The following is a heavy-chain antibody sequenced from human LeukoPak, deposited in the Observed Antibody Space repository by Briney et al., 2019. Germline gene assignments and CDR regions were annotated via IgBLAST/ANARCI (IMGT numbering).Heavy chain of an antibody. CDR2: IKQDESEK. J-gene: IGHJ4*02. CDR1: GFTFRNYC. D-gene: IGHD3-22*01. Sequence: PGGSLRLXCAASGFTFRNYCVTWVRQVPGKGLEWVASIKQDESEKYFLDSVKGRFTISRDNAENSLYLQMNSLRAEDTAVYYCARVYYQDSGTSYRHLDYWGQGTLVTVSS. CDR3: ARVYYQDSGTSYRHLDY. V-gene: IGHV3-7*01.